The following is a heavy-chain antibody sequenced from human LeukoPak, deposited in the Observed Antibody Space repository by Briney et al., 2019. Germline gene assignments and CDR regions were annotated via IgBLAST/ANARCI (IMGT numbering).Heavy chain of an antibody. J-gene: IGHJ4*02. V-gene: IGHV4-59*08. CDR2: VSYRGHT. D-gene: IGHD6-13*01. CDR3: ARRRADYFDY. Sequence: SETLSLTCSVSGGSISPYYWSWIRQPPGKGLEWIGYVSYRGHTNYNPSLESRVTISVDTSKNQFSLKLSSVTAADTAVYYCARRRADYFDYWGQGTLVTVSS. CDR1: GGSISPYY.